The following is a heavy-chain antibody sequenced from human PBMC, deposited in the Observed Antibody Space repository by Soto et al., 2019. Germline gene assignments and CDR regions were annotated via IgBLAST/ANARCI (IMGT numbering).Heavy chain of an antibody. J-gene: IGHJ6*02. CDR3: ARHTYGSGYFYGMDV. D-gene: IGHD3-10*01. CDR1: DDSISRYY. V-gene: IGHV4-59*08. Sequence: QVQLQESGPGLVKPSETLSLTCSVSDDSISRYYWSWIRQPPGKGLEWIGYIYNTGSTNYSPTLRSRVTIPVDTSKNQFSRKLSSVTAADTAVYYCARHTYGSGYFYGMDVWGQGTTVTVSS. CDR2: IYNTGST.